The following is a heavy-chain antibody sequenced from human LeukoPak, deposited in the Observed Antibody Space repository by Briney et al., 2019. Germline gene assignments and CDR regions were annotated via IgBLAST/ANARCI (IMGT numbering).Heavy chain of an antibody. CDR3: ATDFYDST. V-gene: IGHV3-15*01. CDR2: IRSNSDGGTI. CDR1: DFTFTSYA. J-gene: IGHJ5*02. Sequence: GGSLRLSCAASDFTFTSYAMSWVRQAPGKGLEWVGRIRSNSDGGTIDYAAPVKGRFTLSRDDSKTTLYLQMNSLQTEDTAVYYCATDFYDSTWGQGTLVTVSS. D-gene: IGHD3-22*01.